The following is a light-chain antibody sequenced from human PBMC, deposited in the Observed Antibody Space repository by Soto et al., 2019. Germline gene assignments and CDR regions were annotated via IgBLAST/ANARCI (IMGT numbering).Light chain of an antibody. Sequence: EIVMTQSPATLSVSPGERATLSCRASQSVSSNLAWYQQKPGQAPTLLIYDASNRATGIPDRFSGGGSGTDFTLTISRLEPEDFAVYYCQQFASYPLTFGGGTKVDIK. V-gene: IGKV3-20*01. CDR1: QSVSSN. J-gene: IGKJ4*01. CDR2: DAS. CDR3: QQFASYPLT.